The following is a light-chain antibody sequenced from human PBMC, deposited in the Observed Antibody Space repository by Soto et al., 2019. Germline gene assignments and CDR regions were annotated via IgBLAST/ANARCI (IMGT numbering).Light chain of an antibody. CDR1: STDIGAYNF. Sequence: QSVPTQPPSASGSLGQSVTISCTGTSTDIGAYNFVSWFQQHPGKAPKLIIYEVTQRPSGVPDRFSGSKSDNTASLTVSGLQAEDEAVYYCSCLGFFGTGTKLTVL. V-gene: IGLV2-8*01. J-gene: IGLJ1*01. CDR2: EVT. CDR3: SCLGF.